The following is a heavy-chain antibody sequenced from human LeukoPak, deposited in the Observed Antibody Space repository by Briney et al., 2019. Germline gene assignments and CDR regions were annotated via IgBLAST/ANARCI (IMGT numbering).Heavy chain of an antibody. D-gene: IGHD3-22*01. V-gene: IGHV3-21*01. CDR2: ISSSSSYI. CDR1: GFTFSSYS. CDR3: ARDYDSSGYSNFFDY. Sequence: GGSLRLSCAASGFTFSSYSMNWVRQAPGKGLEWVSSISSSSSYIYYADSVKGRFTISRDNAKNSLYLQMSSLRAEDTAVYYCARDYDSSGYSNFFDYWGQGTLVTVSS. J-gene: IGHJ4*02.